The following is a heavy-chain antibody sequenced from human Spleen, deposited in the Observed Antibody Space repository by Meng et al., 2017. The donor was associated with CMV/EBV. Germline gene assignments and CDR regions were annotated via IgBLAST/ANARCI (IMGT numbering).Heavy chain of an antibody. CDR2: IDPNSGDT. CDR1: GYTLTDYY. V-gene: IGHV1-2*02. CDR3: AREQWLEYYFDY. J-gene: IGHJ4*02. D-gene: IGHD6-19*01. Sequence: ASVKVSCKTSGYTLTDYYIHWVRRAPGHGLEWMGWIDPNSGDTSDAQKFQGRFTMTKDTSITTAYMELSRLRSDDTAVYYCAREQWLEYYFDYWGQGTLVTVSS.